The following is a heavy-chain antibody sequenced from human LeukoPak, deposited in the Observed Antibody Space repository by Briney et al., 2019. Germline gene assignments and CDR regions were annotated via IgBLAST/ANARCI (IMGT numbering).Heavy chain of an antibody. D-gene: IGHD3-22*01. Sequence: SETLSLTCAVHGGSFSGCYWSWIRQPPGKGLEWIGEINHSGSTNYNPSLKSRVTISVDTSKNQFSLKLSSVTAADTAVYYCASGYYYRTFDYWGQGTLVTVSS. CDR2: INHSGST. J-gene: IGHJ4*02. CDR3: ASGYYYRTFDY. CDR1: GGSFSGCY. V-gene: IGHV4-34*01.